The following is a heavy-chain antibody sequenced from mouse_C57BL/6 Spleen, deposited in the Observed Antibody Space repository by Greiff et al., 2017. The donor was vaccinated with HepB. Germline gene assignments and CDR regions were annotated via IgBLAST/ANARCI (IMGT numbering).Heavy chain of an antibody. J-gene: IGHJ4*01. CDR3: ARWITLYAMDY. CDR2: IYPGDGDT. CDR1: GYAFSSSW. V-gene: IGHV1-82*01. D-gene: IGHD2-4*01. Sequence: QVQLQQSGPELVKPGASVKISCKASGYAFSSSWMNWVKQRPGKGLEWIGRIYPGDGDTNYNGKFKGKATLTADKSSSTAYMQLSSLTSEDSAVYFCARWITLYAMDYWGQGTSVTVSS.